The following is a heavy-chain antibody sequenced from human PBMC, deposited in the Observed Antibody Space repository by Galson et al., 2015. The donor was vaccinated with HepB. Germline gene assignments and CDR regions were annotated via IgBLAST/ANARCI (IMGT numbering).Heavy chain of an antibody. CDR1: GGTFSSYA. CDR2: IIPIFGTA. V-gene: IGHV1-69*13. J-gene: IGHJ6*02. CDR3: ARVGTAMDNYYYYYGMDV. Sequence: SVKVSCKASGGTFSSYAISWVRQAPGQGLEWMGGIIPIFGTANYAQKFQGRVTITADESTSTAYMELSSLRSEDTAVYYCARVGTAMDNYYYYYGMDVRGQGTTVTVSS. D-gene: IGHD5-18*01.